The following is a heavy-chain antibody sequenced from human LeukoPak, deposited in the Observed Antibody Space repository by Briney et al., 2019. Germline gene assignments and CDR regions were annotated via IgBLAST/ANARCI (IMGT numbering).Heavy chain of an antibody. CDR1: GCTFTGYY. J-gene: IGHJ6*02. CDR3: ARERVVVPAAPWEPYYYYGMDV. V-gene: IGHV1-2*02. Sequence: GASVKVSCTASGCTFTGYYMHWVRQAPGQGLEWMGWINPNSGGTNYAQKFQGRVTMTRDTSISTAYMELSRLRSDDTAVHYCARERVVVPAAPWEPYYYYGMDVWGQGTTVTVSS. CDR2: INPNSGGT. D-gene: IGHD2-2*01.